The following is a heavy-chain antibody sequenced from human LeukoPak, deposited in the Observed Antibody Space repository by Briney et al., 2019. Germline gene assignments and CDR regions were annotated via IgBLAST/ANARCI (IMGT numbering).Heavy chain of an antibody. J-gene: IGHJ4*02. V-gene: IGHV3-23*01. D-gene: IGHD1-26*01. Sequence: GGSLRLSCAASGFTFSSYAMSWVRQAPGKGLEAPGKGLEWVSTISASGHATYYPDSVRGRFTISRGNSKSTLHLQMDSLRAEDSALYYCAKWPEGATPKFHHWGQGTLVTVSS. CDR1: GFTFSSYA. CDR2: ISASGHAT. CDR3: AKWPEGATPKFHH.